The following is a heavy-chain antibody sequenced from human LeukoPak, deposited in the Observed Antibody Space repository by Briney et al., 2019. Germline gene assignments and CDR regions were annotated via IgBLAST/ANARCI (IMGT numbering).Heavy chain of an antibody. CDR3: ARDLGDYPTYFDY. Sequence: GGSLRLSCAASGFTFSSYSMNWVRQAPGKGLEWVSYISSSSSTIYYADSVKGRFTISRDNAKNSLYLQMNSLRAEDTAVYYRARDLGDYPTYFDYWGQGTLVTVSS. CDR2: ISSSSSTI. J-gene: IGHJ4*02. CDR1: GFTFSSYS. V-gene: IGHV3-48*04. D-gene: IGHD4-17*01.